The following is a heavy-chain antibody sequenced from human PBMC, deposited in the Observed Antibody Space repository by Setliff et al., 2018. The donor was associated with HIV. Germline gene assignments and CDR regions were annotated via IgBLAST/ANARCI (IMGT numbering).Heavy chain of an antibody. Sequence: SETLSLTCTVSGGSINSGGYYWSWIRQLPGKGLEWIGYISYSGNTYYNPSLKSRVTISVDTSKIQFSLNLTSVTAADTAVYYCARAARPYNWFDPWGQGTLVTVSS. CDR3: ARAARPYNWFDP. CDR2: ISYSGNT. CDR1: GGSINSGGYY. J-gene: IGHJ5*02. V-gene: IGHV4-31*03. D-gene: IGHD6-6*01.